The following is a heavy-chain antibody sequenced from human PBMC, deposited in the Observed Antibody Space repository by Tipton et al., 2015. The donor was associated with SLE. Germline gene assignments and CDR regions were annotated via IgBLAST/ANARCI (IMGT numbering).Heavy chain of an antibody. CDR1: GGSISSGSYY. V-gene: IGHV4-61*02. Sequence: TLSLTCTVSGGSISSGSYYLGWIRQPAGKGLEWIGRIFTSGSTNYKPPLKSRVPISVDTSKNQFPLKLRSVTAADTAVYYCTRSAAAPHYYYMDVWGKGTTVTVSS. CDR3: TRSAAAPHYYYMDV. J-gene: IGHJ6*03. D-gene: IGHD6-13*01. CDR2: IFTSGST.